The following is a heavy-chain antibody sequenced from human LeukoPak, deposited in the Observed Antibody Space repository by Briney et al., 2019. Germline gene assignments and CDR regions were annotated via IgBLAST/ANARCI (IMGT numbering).Heavy chain of an antibody. D-gene: IGHD5-24*01. J-gene: IGHJ4*02. CDR3: AKNRGGSAIIPDY. V-gene: IGHV3-23*01. CDR2: IMSGGDT. CDR1: GFTFSSYG. Sequence: GSLRLSCGASGFTFSSYGMSWVRQAPGKGLEWVSAIMSGGDTYYADSVKGRFAISRDISRNTLFLQMNSLRVEDTALYYCAKNRGGSAIIPDYWGQGTLVTVSS.